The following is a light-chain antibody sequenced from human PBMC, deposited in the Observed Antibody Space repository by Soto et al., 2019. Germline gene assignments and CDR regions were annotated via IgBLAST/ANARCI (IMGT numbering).Light chain of an antibody. CDR1: QSVSSSY. J-gene: IGKJ1*01. V-gene: IGKV3-20*01. Sequence: EIGLTQSAGTLSLSPGERATLSCRASQSVSSSYLAWYQQKPGQAPRLLIYGASSRATGIPDRFSGSGSGADFTLTISRLEPEDFAVYYCQQYGSSPQTFGQGTKV. CDR2: GAS. CDR3: QQYGSSPQT.